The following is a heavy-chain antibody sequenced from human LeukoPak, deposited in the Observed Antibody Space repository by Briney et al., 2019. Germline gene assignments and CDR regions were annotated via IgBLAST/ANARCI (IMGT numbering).Heavy chain of an antibody. CDR1: GGSISSGGYS. J-gene: IGHJ5*02. D-gene: IGHD4-17*01. CDR2: INHSGST. CDR3: ARGPNDYGDYVTSSWFDP. V-gene: IGHV4-30-2*01. Sequence: PSETLSLTCAVSGGSISSGGYSWSWIRQPPGKGLEWIGYINHSGSTNYNPSLKSRVTISVDTSKNQFSLKLSSVTAADTAVYYCARGPNDYGDYVTSSWFDPWGQGTLVTVSS.